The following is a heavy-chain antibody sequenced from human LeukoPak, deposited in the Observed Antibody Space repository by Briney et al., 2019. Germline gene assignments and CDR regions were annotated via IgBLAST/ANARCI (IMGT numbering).Heavy chain of an antibody. CDR1: GYTFTSYY. V-gene: IGHV1-46*01. Sequence: GASVKVSCKASGYTFTSYYMHWVRQAPGQGLEWMGIINPSGGSTSYAQKFQGRVTMTRDTSTSTVYMELSSLRSEDTAVYYCARDASSSWFRFDFFDYWGQGTLVTVSS. J-gene: IGHJ4*02. CDR3: ARDASSSWFRFDFFDY. CDR2: INPSGGST. D-gene: IGHD6-13*01.